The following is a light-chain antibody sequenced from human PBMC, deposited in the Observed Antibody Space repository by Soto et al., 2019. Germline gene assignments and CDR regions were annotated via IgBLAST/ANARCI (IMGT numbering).Light chain of an antibody. CDR1: QSVSSSY. Sequence: EIVLTQSPGTLSLSPGEIATLSCRASQSVSSSYLAWYQQKPGQAPRLLIYGASSRATGIPDRFSGSGSGTDFTLTISRLEPEDFAVYYCQQYGSPTWTFGQGTKVDIK. CDR3: QQYGSPTWT. J-gene: IGKJ1*01. V-gene: IGKV3-20*01. CDR2: GAS.